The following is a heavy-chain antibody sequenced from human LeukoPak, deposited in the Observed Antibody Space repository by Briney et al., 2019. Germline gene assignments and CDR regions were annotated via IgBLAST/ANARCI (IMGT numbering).Heavy chain of an antibody. CDR3: ASTSHYVDIAATIPYGIYYFDY. J-gene: IGHJ4*02. Sequence: SETLSLTCTVSVRSMSSYDGSWLRQPPGKGLEWIGYIYCSGSTNYNPSLKSRVTISVDTSKNQFSLKLSSVTAADTAVYYCASTSHYVDIAATIPYGIYYFDYWGQGTLVTVSS. CDR2: IYCSGST. V-gene: IGHV4-59*01. D-gene: IGHD5-12*01. CDR1: VRSMSSYD.